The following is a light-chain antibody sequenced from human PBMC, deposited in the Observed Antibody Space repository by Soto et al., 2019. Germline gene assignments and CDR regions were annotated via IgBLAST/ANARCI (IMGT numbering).Light chain of an antibody. CDR3: QQYNRFSGM. Sequence: DIQITQSPLTLSASVGDRVTITCRASQNINNWSAWYQQKPGKAPKLLLYGASSRDSGVPPRFSGSGSGTEFTLTISSLQPDDFATYYCQQYNRFSGMFGQGTRVEVK. J-gene: IGKJ1*01. V-gene: IGKV1-5*01. CDR1: QNINNW. CDR2: GAS.